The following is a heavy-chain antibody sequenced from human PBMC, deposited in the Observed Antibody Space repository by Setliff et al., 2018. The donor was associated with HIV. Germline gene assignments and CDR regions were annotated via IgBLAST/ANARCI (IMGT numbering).Heavy chain of an antibody. D-gene: IGHD6-6*01. CDR2: ISSSGSDV. J-gene: IGHJ6*03. V-gene: IGHV3-11*04. CDR1: GFAFSDCY. Sequence: PGGSLRLSCVASGFAFSDCYMSWIRQAPGKGLEWVSYISSSGSDVYYADSVKGRFTISRDNSRNSLYLQMNSLREEDTAVYYCARDIDYWSPAARRFFYYMDVWGKGTTVTVS. CDR3: ARDIDYWSPAARRFFYYMDV.